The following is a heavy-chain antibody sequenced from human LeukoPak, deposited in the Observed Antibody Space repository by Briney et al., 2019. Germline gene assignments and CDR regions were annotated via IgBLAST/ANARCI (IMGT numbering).Heavy chain of an antibody. D-gene: IGHD2-15*01. J-gene: IGHJ4*02. Sequence: SVKVSCKASGGTFSSYAISWVRQAPGQGLEWMGRIIPIFGTANYAQKFQGRVTITTDESTSTAYMELSSLRSEDTAVYYCARDKRARGYCSDGSCYLSYFDYWGQGTLVTVSS. CDR1: GGTFSSYA. CDR2: IIPIFGTA. CDR3: ARDKRARGYCSDGSCYLSYFDY. V-gene: IGHV1-69*05.